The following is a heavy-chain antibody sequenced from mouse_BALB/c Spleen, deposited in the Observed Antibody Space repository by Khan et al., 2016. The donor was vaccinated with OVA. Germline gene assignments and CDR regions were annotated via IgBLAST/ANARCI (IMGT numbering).Heavy chain of an antibody. CDR3: TTGWGYAMDY. V-gene: IGHV14-4*02. J-gene: IGHJ4*01. Sequence: VQLKESGADLVRSGASVTLSCIASGFNIRHYYLHWVKQRPEQGLEWIGWIDPDNGDTEYDPKFQGKATMTADTSSNTAYLQLSSLTSEDTAVYYCTTGWGYAMDYWGQGTSVTVSS. CDR2: IDPDNGDT. CDR1: GFNIRHYY. D-gene: IGHD4-1*01.